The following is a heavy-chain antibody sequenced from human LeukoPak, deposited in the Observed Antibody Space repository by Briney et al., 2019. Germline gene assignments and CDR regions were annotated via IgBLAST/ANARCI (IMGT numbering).Heavy chain of an antibody. CDR1: GGSIFSYY. Sequence: PETLSLTCTVSGGSIFSYYFNWIRQPPGKGLEWIGYIYSNGITNYNPSLRSRGTISIATSKNQFSLRLRSVTAADTAIYYCARRAYYDTSGYYPASGYFDLWGRGTLVTVSS. CDR2: IYSNGIT. J-gene: IGHJ2*01. CDR3: ARRAYYDTSGYYPASGYFDL. V-gene: IGHV4-4*08. D-gene: IGHD3-22*01.